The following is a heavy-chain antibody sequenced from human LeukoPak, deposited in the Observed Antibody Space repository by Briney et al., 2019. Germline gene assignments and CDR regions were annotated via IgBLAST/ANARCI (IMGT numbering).Heavy chain of an antibody. CDR1: GGSISSGDYY. Sequence: SETLSLTCTVSGGSISSGDYYWSWIRQPPGKGLEWIGYIYYSGSTYYNPSLKSPVTISVDTSKNQFSLKLSSVTAADTAVYYCARIYDSSGGAFDYWGQGTLVTVSS. D-gene: IGHD3-22*01. CDR3: ARIYDSSGGAFDY. CDR2: IYYSGST. V-gene: IGHV4-30-4*01. J-gene: IGHJ4*02.